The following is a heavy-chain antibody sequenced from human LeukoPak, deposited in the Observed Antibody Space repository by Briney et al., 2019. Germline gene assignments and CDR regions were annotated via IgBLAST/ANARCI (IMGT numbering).Heavy chain of an antibody. D-gene: IGHD4-23*01. Sequence: PGGSLRLSCAASGFTFSSYSMNWVRQAPGKGLEWVSSISSSSSYIYYADSVKGRFTISRDNAKNSLYLQMNSLRAEDTAVYYCASNIPGGGPIRDAFDIWGQGTMVTVSS. V-gene: IGHV3-21*01. CDR2: ISSSSSYI. J-gene: IGHJ3*02. CDR3: ASNIPGGGPIRDAFDI. CDR1: GFTFSSYS.